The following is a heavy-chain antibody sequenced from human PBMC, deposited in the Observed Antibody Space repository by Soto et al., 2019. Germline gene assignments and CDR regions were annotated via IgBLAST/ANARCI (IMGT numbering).Heavy chain of an antibody. CDR3: VRDLPDAAPFFAL. V-gene: IGHV1-18*01. CDR2: ISTSNGHT. J-gene: IGHJ4*02. D-gene: IGHD6-25*01. Sequence: QVQLIQSGAEVKRPGASLKVSCRASGYAFNTYGVSWVRQAPGQGLEWVGWISTSNGHTNFSQNFQGRVTLTTDTSTTTAYMELTSITAADTVVYYCVRDLPDAAPFFALWGQGTLVTVSS. CDR1: GYAFNTYG.